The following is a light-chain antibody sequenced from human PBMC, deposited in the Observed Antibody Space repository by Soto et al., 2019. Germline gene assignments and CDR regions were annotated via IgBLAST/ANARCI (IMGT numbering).Light chain of an antibody. CDR3: SSYTSNSTLVV. J-gene: IGLJ2*01. CDR1: SSDVGGYNY. V-gene: IGLV2-14*01. CDR2: DVS. Sequence: SALTQPASVSGSPGQSITISCTGTSSDVGGYNYVSWYQQHPGKAPKLMIYDVSNRPSGVSNRFSGSKSGNTASLTISGLQAEDEADYYCSSYTSNSTLVVFGGGTKVTVL.